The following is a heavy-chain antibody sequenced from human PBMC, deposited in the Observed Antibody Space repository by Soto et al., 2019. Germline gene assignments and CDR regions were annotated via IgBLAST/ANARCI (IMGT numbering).Heavy chain of an antibody. CDR1: GFTFSSYA. CDR2: SSGSGGST. V-gene: IGHV3-23*01. D-gene: IGHD5-12*01. J-gene: IGHJ4*02. CDR3: AKVDRVATIRGFAFDY. Sequence: GGSLRLSCAASGFTFSSYAMSWVRQAPGKGLEWVSASSGSGGSTYYADSVKGRFTISRDNSKNTLYLQMNSLRAEDTAVYYCAKVDRVATIRGFAFDYWGQGTLVTVSS.